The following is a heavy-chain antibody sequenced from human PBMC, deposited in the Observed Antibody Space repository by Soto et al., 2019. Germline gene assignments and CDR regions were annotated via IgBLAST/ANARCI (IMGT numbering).Heavy chain of an antibody. CDR3: ARCMITFGGVIVFDY. D-gene: IGHD3-16*02. Sequence: ASVKVSCKASGYTFTGYYMHWVRQAPGQGLEWMGWINPNSGGTNYAQKFQGRVTMTRDTSISTAYMELSRLRSDDTAVYYCARCMITFGGVIVFDYWGQGTLVTVSS. J-gene: IGHJ4*02. V-gene: IGHV1-2*02. CDR1: GYTFTGYY. CDR2: INPNSGGT.